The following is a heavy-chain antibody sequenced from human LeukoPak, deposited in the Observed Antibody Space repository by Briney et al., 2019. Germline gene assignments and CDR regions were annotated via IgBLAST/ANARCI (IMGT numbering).Heavy chain of an antibody. CDR2: ISGSGSDI. D-gene: IGHD5-24*01. J-gene: IGHJ4*02. Sequence: PGGSLRLSCAASGFTFSNYGMSWVRQAPGKGLEWVSVISGSGSDIVYADSVNGRFTISRDNSKNTLYLQMNNLRAEDTAVYYCAKGGGGYNTEDFFVSWGQGTLVTVSS. CDR3: AKGGGGYNTEDFFVS. V-gene: IGHV3-23*01. CDR1: GFTFSNYG.